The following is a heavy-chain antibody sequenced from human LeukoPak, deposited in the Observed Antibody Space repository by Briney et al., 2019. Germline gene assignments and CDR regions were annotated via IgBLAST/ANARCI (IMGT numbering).Heavy chain of an antibody. CDR2: IKQDGSEK. D-gene: IGHD5-18*01. CDR3: MYSYGYYPRVDFDY. J-gene: IGHJ4*02. V-gene: IGHV3-7*01. CDR1: GFTFSSYW. Sequence: PGGSLRLSCAASGFTFSSYWTSWVRQAPGKGLEWVANIKQDGSEKYYVDSVKGRFTISRDNAKNSLYLQMNSLRAEDTAVYYCMYSYGYYPRVDFDYWGQGTLVTVSS.